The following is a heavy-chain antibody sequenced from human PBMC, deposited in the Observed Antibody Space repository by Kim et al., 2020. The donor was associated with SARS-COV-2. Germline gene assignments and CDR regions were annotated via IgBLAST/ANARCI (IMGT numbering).Heavy chain of an antibody. CDR3: ARRGAYDYGDGAFDY. Sequence: GESLKISCKGSGYSFTSYWIGWVRQMPGKGLEWMGIIYPGDSDTRYSPSFQGQVTISADKSISTAYLQCSSLKASDTAMYYCARRGAYDYGDGAFDYWGQGTLVTVSS. V-gene: IGHV5-51*01. D-gene: IGHD4-17*01. CDR1: GYSFTSYW. J-gene: IGHJ4*02. CDR2: IYPGDSDT.